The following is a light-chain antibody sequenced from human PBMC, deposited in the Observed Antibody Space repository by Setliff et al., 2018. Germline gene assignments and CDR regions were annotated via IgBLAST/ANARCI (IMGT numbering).Light chain of an antibody. CDR3: NAYTSGSTDV. J-gene: IGLJ1*01. V-gene: IGLV2-14*03. CDR1: SSDIGSYDL. Sequence: QSALTQPASVSGFPGQSITISCSGTSSDIGSYDLVSWYQQHPGKAPKLIIYAVSDRPSGVSNRFSGSKSGNTASLTISGLQTEDEADYYCNAYTSGSTDVFGTGTKVTVL. CDR2: AVS.